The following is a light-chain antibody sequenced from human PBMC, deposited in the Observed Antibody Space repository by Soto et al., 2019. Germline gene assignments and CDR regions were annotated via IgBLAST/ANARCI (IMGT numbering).Light chain of an antibody. V-gene: IGLV2-23*01. CDR1: SSDVGKYNL. J-gene: IGLJ2*01. Sequence: QSVLTQPASVSASPGQSITISCTGTSSDVGKYNLVSWYQQHPGKAPKLMIYEDIERPSGVSNRFSGSKSGNTASLTISGLQTEDEADYYCCSYAGGTGLVFVGGTKLTVL. CDR3: CSYAGGTGLV. CDR2: EDI.